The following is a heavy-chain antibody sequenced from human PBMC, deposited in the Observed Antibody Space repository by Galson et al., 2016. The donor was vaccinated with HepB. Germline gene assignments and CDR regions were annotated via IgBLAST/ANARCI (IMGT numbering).Heavy chain of an antibody. CDR2: IYYSGST. V-gene: IGHV4-31*03. D-gene: IGHD2-2*01. J-gene: IGHJ5*02. CDR3: ARDSGNCSSTSCFENWFDP. Sequence: TLSLTCTVSGGSISSHDYYWNWIRQHPGKGLEWIGYIYYSGSTYYNPSLGGRVTMSVDTSKNQFSLKLNSVTAADTAVYYCARDSGNCSSTSCFENWFDPWGQGTLVTVSS. CDR1: GGSISSHDYY.